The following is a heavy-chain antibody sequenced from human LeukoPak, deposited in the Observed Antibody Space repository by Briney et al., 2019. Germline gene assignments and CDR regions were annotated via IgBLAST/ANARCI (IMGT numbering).Heavy chain of an antibody. CDR2: MSGSGGST. Sequence: PGGSLRLSCAASGFTFSSYAMSWVRQAPGKGLEWVSAMSGSGGSTYYADSVKGRFTISRDNSKNTLHLQMNSLRAEDTAIYYCAKAISTPRPKYGMDVWGQGTTVTVSS. D-gene: IGHD5/OR15-5a*01. V-gene: IGHV3-23*01. J-gene: IGHJ6*02. CDR3: AKAISTPRPKYGMDV. CDR1: GFTFSSYA.